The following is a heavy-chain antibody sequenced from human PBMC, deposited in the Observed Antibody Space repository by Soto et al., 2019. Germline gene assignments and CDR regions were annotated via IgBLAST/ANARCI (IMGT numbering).Heavy chain of an antibody. CDR3: ARDCFSGGNSFATGY. CDR2: IRGYNGNT. Sequence: QVQLVQSGAEVKKPGASVKVSCKASGYTFTSYGISWVRQAPGQGREWMGWIRGYNGNTNYAQKLQGRVTMTTDTTTSTAYMVLRSLRSDDTAVYYCARDCFSGGNSFATGYWGQGTLVTVSS. D-gene: IGHD2-21*02. CDR1: GYTFTSYG. V-gene: IGHV1-18*04. J-gene: IGHJ4*02.